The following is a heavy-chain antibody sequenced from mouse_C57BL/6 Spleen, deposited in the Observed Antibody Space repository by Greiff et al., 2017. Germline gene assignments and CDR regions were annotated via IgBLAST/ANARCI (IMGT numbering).Heavy chain of an antibody. Sequence: QVQLQQPGTELVKPGASVKLSCKASGYTFTSYWMHWVKQRPGQGLEWIGNINPSNGGTNYNEKFKSKATLTVDKSSSTAYMHLSSLTSEDSAVYYCAREEGYSAWFAYWGQGTLVTVSA. CDR1: GYTFTSYW. CDR2: INPSNGGT. D-gene: IGHD3-1*01. J-gene: IGHJ3*01. V-gene: IGHV1-53*01. CDR3: AREEGYSAWFAY.